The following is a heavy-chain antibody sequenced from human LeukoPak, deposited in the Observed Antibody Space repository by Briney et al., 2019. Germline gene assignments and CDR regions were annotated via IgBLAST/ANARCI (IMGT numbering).Heavy chain of an antibody. Sequence: GGSLRLSCAASGFTFDDYGMSWVRQAPGKGLEWVSGINWNGGSTGYADSVKGRFTISRDNAKNSLYLQMNSLRAEDTALYHCARDNGDYDVRGINAFDIWGQGTMVTVSS. J-gene: IGHJ3*02. CDR3: ARDNGDYDVRGINAFDI. D-gene: IGHD4-17*01. V-gene: IGHV3-20*01. CDR2: INWNGGST. CDR1: GFTFDDYG.